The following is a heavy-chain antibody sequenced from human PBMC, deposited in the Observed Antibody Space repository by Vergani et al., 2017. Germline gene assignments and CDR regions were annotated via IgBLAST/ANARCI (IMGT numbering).Heavy chain of an antibody. CDR3: ARDCPGGGGDCYAGWYFDL. CDR2: VDPEDGET. V-gene: IGHV1-69-2*01. CDR1: GYTFTDHY. D-gene: IGHD2-21*02. Sequence: DVQLVQSAAEVKKPGATMKISCKVSGYTFTDHYMHWVKQAPGKGLEWMVLVDPEDGETIYAEKFKGRVTIAADTSTDTAHLELSSLRSEDTAVYYCARDCPGGGGDCYAGWYFDLWGRGTLVTVSS. J-gene: IGHJ2*01.